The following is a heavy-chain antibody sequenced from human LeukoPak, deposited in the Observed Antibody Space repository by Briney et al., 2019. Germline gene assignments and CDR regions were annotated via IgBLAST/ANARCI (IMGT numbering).Heavy chain of an antibody. CDR1: GDSISSSNSY. Sequence: SETLSLTCIASGDSISSSNSYWGWIRQSPGKGLEWIGSIYYNARTFDNPSLKSRVTMSVDTSKNQFSLKLTSVTAADTAVYYCARSPGGKDFDYWGQGTLVTVSS. D-gene: IGHD4-23*01. V-gene: IGHV4-39*01. CDR2: IYYNART. J-gene: IGHJ4*02. CDR3: ARSPGGKDFDY.